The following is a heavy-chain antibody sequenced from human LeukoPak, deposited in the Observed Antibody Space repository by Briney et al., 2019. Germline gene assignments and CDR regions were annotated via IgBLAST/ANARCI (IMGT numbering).Heavy chain of an antibody. D-gene: IGHD1-26*01. J-gene: IGHJ6*02. CDR2: INHSGST. CDR3: VRAPGPSGSYRGPYYYYYGMDV. Sequence: SETLSLTCAVYGGSFSGYYWSWIRQPPGKGLEWIGEINHSGSTNYNPSLKSRVTISVDTSKNQFSLKLSSVTAADTAVYYCVRAPGPSGSYRGPYYYYYGMDVWGQGTTVTVSS. CDR1: GGSFSGYY. V-gene: IGHV4-34*01.